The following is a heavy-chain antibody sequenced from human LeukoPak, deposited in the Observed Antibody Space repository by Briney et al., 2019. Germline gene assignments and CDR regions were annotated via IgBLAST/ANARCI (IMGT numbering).Heavy chain of an antibody. V-gene: IGHV3-30*18. J-gene: IGHJ4*02. CDR3: AKDASFDY. Sequence: PGGSLRLSCVVSGFNFSSYGMHWVRQAPGKGLEWVALISYDGSNKYYTDSVKGRFTISRDISKSTLYLQMNSLRDEDTAVYYCAKDASFDYWGQGTLVTVSS. CDR1: GFNFSSYG. CDR2: ISYDGSNK.